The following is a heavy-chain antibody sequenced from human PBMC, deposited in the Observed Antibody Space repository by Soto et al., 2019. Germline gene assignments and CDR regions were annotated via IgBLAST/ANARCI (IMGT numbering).Heavy chain of an antibody. J-gene: IGHJ4*02. CDR2: ISSTGSKT. V-gene: IGHV3-23*01. CDR3: AREPKPFLTGYYDL. D-gene: IGHD3-9*01. CDR1: GFSMSNHA. Sequence: EAQLLESGGGLVQPGGSLRLSCVVSGFSMSNHALTWVRQAPGKGLEWVSSISSTGSKTYYVDSIKGRFTISRDNSKNTVFLQMNSLRPDDMAFYFCAREPKPFLTGYYDLWGQGTLVTVSS.